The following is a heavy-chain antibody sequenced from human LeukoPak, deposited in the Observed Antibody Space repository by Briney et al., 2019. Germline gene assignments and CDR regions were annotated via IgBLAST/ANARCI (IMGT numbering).Heavy chain of an antibody. Sequence: GGSLRLSCTASGFTLDDYAMSWLRQAPGRGLAGVGFVRSKSYGGTTEYDASVKRRFTISRDDSKSIAYLQMNSLKTEDTAVYYCTRDKVDSSWYSFDYWGQGTLVTVSS. CDR3: TRDKVDSSWYSFDY. CDR2: VRSKSYGGTT. CDR1: GFTLDDYA. D-gene: IGHD6-13*01. J-gene: IGHJ4*02. V-gene: IGHV3-49*03.